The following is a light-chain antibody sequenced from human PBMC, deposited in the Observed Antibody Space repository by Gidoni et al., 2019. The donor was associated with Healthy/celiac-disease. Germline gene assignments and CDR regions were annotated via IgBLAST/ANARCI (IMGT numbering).Light chain of an antibody. CDR3: QQYGSSPQYT. CDR2: GAS. J-gene: IGKJ2*01. Sequence: DIVLPQSPGTLSLSPGERATLSCRASQSVSSSYLAWYQQKPGQAPRLLIYGASPRATGIPDRFSGSGSGTDFTLTISRLEPEDFAVYYCQQYGSSPQYTFGQGTKLEIK. V-gene: IGKV3-20*01. CDR1: QSVSSSY.